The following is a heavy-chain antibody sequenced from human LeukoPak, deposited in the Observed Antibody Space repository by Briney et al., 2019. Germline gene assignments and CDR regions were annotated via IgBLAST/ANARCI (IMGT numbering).Heavy chain of an antibody. V-gene: IGHV3-23*01. CDR1: GLTFSDYS. J-gene: IGHJ4*02. CDR3: AKDAAGPEY. CDR2: ISAGGGST. Sequence: PGGSLRLSCAASGLTFSDYSMTWVRQAPGKGLFWVSGISAGGGSTYYADSVRGRFTIFRDNSRNTLYLQMNSLRAEDTAVYYCAKDAAGPEYWGQGTLVTVSS. D-gene: IGHD6-13*01.